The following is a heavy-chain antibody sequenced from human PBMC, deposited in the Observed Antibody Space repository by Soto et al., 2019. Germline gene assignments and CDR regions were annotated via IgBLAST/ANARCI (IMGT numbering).Heavy chain of an antibody. V-gene: IGHV1-24*01. CDR3: PTVEYSSSGYYYYGMDV. Sequence: ASVKVSCKVSGYTLTELSMHWVRQAPGKGFEWMGGFDPEDGETIYAQKFQGRVTMTEDTSTDTSYMELSSLRSEDTAVYYCPTVEYSSSGYYYYGMDVWGQGTTVTVSS. D-gene: IGHD6-6*01. J-gene: IGHJ6*02. CDR2: FDPEDGET. CDR1: GYTLTELS.